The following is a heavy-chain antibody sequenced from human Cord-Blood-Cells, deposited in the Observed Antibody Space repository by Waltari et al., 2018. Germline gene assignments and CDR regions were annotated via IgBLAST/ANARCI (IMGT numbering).Heavy chain of an antibody. D-gene: IGHD3-10*01. CDR1: GGSISSYY. V-gene: IGHV4-59*08. CDR3: ARPHGSGSYYYFDY. J-gene: IGHJ4*02. Sequence: QVQLQESGPGLVKPSETLSLTCTVSGGSISSYYWSWTRQPPGKGLEWIGYIYYSGSTNYNPSLKSRVTISVDTSKNQFSLKLSSVTAADTAVYYCARPHGSGSYYYFDYWGQGTLVTVSS. CDR2: IYYSGST.